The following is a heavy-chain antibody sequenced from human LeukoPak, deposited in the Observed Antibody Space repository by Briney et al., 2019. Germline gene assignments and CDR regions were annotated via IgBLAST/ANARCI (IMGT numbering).Heavy chain of an antibody. D-gene: IGHD3-3*01. CDR3: ARGITIFGVVIGNWFDP. V-gene: IGHV4-30-2*01. CDR1: GGSISSGGYY. J-gene: IGHJ5*02. Sequence: SETLSLTCTVSGGSISSGGYYWSWIRQPPGKGLEWIGYIYHSGSTYYNPSLKSRVTISVDRSKNQFSLKLSSVTAADTAVYYCARGITIFGVVIGNWFDPWGQGTLVTVSS. CDR2: IYHSGST.